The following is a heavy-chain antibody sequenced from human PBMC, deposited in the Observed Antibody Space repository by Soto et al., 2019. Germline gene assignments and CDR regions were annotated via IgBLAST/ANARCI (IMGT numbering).Heavy chain of an antibody. CDR3: ATERRPQSSWRGPFAY. J-gene: IGHJ4*02. D-gene: IGHD6-13*01. CDR2: AIPIFGTA. V-gene: IGHV1-69*13. Sequence: SVKVSFKASGGTFSTYAISWVRQAPGQGLEWMGGAIPIFGTANYAQKFQGRVTITADVSTRTAHIELSSLRSEDTAVYYCATERRPQSSWRGPFAYWGQGTLVTVSS. CDR1: GGTFSTYA.